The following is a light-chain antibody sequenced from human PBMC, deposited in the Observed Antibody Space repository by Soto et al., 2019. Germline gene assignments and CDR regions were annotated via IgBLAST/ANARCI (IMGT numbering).Light chain of an antibody. CDR1: STDVGGYNY. J-gene: IGLJ1*01. Sequence: QYVQSQPSSVSVSPGQSITISCTGTSTDVGGYNYVSLYQHHSGKAPKLLIYEVTNRPSGISDRFSGSKSVNTASLTISGLQAEDESDYYCGSYSSTDTPFVFGTGTKVTVL. CDR3: GSYSSTDTPFV. V-gene: IGLV2-14*01. CDR2: EVT.